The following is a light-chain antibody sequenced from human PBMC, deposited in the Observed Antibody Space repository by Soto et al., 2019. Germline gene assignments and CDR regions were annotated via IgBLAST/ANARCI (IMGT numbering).Light chain of an antibody. CDR2: DAS. CDR1: QSIGSW. CDR3: QQYRT. V-gene: IGKV1-5*01. J-gene: IGKJ1*01. Sequence: DIQMTQSPSTLSASVGDRVTITCRASQSIGSWLAWYQQISGRAPNLLIYDASSLQSGVPSRFSGSGSGTESTLTISSLQPEDFATYYCQQYRTFGQGTKVDIK.